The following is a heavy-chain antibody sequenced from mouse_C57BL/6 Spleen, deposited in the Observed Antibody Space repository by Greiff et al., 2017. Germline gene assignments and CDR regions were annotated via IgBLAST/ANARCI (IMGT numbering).Heavy chain of an antibody. CDR1: GFSLRTFGMG. D-gene: IGHD1-1*01. CDR3: ALMGGSSDGYFDY. Sequence: QVQLQQSGPGILQPSQTLSLTCYFSGFSLRTFGMGVGWIRQPSGKGLEWLAHIWWDDDKYYNPALKSRLPTSKDTSKNQVFLKIANVDTADTSTYYCALMGGSSDGYFDYWGQGTTLTVSS. CDR2: IWWDDDK. V-gene: IGHV8-8*01. J-gene: IGHJ2*01.